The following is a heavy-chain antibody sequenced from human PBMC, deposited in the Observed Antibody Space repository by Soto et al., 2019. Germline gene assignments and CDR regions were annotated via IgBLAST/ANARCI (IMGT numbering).Heavy chain of an antibody. CDR3: AREGYGGNSVSVFDY. V-gene: IGHV3-7*03. D-gene: IGHD4-17*01. J-gene: IGHJ4*02. Sequence: EVQLVESGGGLVQPGGSLRLSCAASGFTFSICWMSWVRQAPGKGLEWVANIKQDGSERYYVDSVKGRFTISRDNAKNSLYRHMNSLRAEDTAVYFCAREGYGGNSVSVFDYGGQGTLVTVSS. CDR1: GFTFSICW. CDR2: IKQDGSER.